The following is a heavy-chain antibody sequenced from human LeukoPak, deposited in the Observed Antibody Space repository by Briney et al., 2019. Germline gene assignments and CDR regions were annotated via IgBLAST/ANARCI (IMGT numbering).Heavy chain of an antibody. J-gene: IGHJ4*02. Sequence: GASVKVSCKASGYTFTGYYMHWVRQAPGQGLEWMGWINPNSGGTNYAQKFQGRVTMTRDTSISTAYMELSRLRSDDTAVYYCARDIYYYDSSGVDYWGQGTLVTVSS. V-gene: IGHV1-2*02. CDR1: GYTFTGYY. CDR2: INPNSGGT. CDR3: ARDIYYYDSSGVDY. D-gene: IGHD3-22*01.